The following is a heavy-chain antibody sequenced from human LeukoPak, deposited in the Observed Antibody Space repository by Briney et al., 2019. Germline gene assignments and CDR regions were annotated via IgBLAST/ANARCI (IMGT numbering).Heavy chain of an antibody. CDR1: GGSFSGYY. Sequence: SETLSLTCAVYGGSFSGYYWSWIRQPPGKGLEWIGKINHSGSTDYNPSLKSRVTISVDTSKNHFSLKLSSVTAADTAVYYCARDTPYYYYYYMDVWGKGTTVTVSS. CDR3: ARDTPYYYYYYMDV. D-gene: IGHD2-15*01. J-gene: IGHJ6*03. CDR2: INHSGST. V-gene: IGHV4-34*01.